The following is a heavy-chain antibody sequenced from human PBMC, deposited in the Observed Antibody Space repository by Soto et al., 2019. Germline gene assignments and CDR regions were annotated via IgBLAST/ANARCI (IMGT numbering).Heavy chain of an antibody. Sequence: LSLTCTVSGDSISGYYWSWIRQAPGKGLEYIGYIYYRGSTNYNPSLKSRVTMSVDTSKNQFSLKVNSVTAADTAVYFCARQQLLPFYYALDVWGQGTTVTVSS. CDR2: IYYRGST. D-gene: IGHD6-13*01. V-gene: IGHV4-59*01. J-gene: IGHJ6*02. CDR3: ARQQLLPFYYALDV. CDR1: GDSISGYY.